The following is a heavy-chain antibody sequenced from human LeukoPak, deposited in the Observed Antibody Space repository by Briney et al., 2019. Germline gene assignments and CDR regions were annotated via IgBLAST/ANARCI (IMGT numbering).Heavy chain of an antibody. D-gene: IGHD1-1*01. J-gene: IGHJ6*02. CDR2: ISYDGSNK. CDR1: GFTFSSYG. CDR3: AKDGRYYGMDV. Sequence: PGRSLRLSCAASGFTFSSYGMHWVRQAPGKGLEWVAVISYDGSNKYYADSVKGRFTISRDNSKNTLYLQMNSLRAEDTAVYYCAKDGRYYGMDVRGQGTTVTVSS. V-gene: IGHV3-30*18.